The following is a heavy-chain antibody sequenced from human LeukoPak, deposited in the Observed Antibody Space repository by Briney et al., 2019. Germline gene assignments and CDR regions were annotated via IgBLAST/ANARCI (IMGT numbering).Heavy chain of an antibody. J-gene: IGHJ3*02. V-gene: IGHV4-59*04. CDR1: GGSISSYY. CDR3: AKSNGYGLVDI. CDR2: IFYSGGT. D-gene: IGHD3-10*01. Sequence: SETLSLTCTVSGGSISSYYWSWIRQTPGKGLEWIGNIFYSGGTYYSPSLTSRVTISLDTSRNQFSLKLNSVTAADTAVYYCAKSNGYGLVDIWGQGTMVTVSS.